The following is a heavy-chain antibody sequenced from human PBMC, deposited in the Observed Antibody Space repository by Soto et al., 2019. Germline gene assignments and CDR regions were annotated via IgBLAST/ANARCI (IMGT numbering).Heavy chain of an antibody. CDR1: GYTFTTYD. D-gene: IGHD1-1*01. J-gene: IGHJ6*02. CDR3: ARGVDAGVDV. Sequence: VPLVQSGAEVTKPGASVKVSCKASGYTFTTYDINWVRQATGQGLEWLGWMSPNSGATGYAQKFQGRVTMTRDTSMTTAYMELSNLRSEDTAMYYCARGVDAGVDVWGQGTTVTVSS. CDR2: MSPNSGAT. V-gene: IGHV1-8*01.